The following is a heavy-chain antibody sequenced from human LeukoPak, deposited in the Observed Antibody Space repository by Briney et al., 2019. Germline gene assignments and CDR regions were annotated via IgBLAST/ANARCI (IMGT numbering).Heavy chain of an antibody. CDR3: AKDRANWAIDD. Sequence: GGSLRLSCVASGFTFTDHPMNWVRQAPGKGLEWISYIGGDGIAFYADSVKGRFTASKDDARKSMYLQMNSLRVEDTAVYYCAKDRANWAIDDWGQGTQVTVPS. J-gene: IGHJ4*02. CDR1: GFTFTDHP. D-gene: IGHD3-16*01. CDR2: IGGDGIA. V-gene: IGHV3-69-1*01.